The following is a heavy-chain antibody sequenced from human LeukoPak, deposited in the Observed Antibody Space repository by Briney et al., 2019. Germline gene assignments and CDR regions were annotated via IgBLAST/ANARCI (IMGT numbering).Heavy chain of an antibody. Sequence: PSETLSLTCTVSGGSISSSSYYWGWIRQPPGKGLDWIGSISYSGSTYYNPSLKSRVTISVDTSKNQFSLKLSSATATDTAVYYCARSNNDGDHLFDYWGQGTLVTVSS. CDR1: GGSISSSSYY. CDR3: ARSNNDGDHLFDY. D-gene: IGHD4-17*01. V-gene: IGHV4-39*01. CDR2: ISYSGST. J-gene: IGHJ4*02.